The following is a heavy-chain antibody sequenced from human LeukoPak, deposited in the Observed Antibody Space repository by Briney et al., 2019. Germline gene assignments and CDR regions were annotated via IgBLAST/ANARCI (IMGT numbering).Heavy chain of an antibody. CDR1: GFTFSSYA. J-gene: IGHJ3*02. CDR3: AKEERITMVRGVSGAFDI. Sequence: GRSLRLPCAASGFTFSSYAMHWVRQAPGKGLEWVAVISYDGSNKYYADSVKGRFTISRDNSKNTLYLQMNSLRAEDTAVYYCAKEERITMVRGVSGAFDIWGQGTMVTVSS. D-gene: IGHD3-10*01. V-gene: IGHV3-30*04. CDR2: ISYDGSNK.